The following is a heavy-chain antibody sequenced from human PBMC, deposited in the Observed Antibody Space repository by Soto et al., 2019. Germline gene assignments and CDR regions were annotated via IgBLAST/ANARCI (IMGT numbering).Heavy chain of an antibody. CDR2: INPNGGGT. V-gene: IGHV1-2*02. CDR1: GYNFIGYY. CDR3: ARDDDFDI. Sequence: GASVKVSCKVSGYNFIGYYLHWERHVPGQGLEWMGWINPNGGGTNYAHKLQGRVSMTRDTSMSTAFMDLSRLISHDTAIYYCARDDDFDIWGQGTLVTVSS. J-gene: IGHJ3*02.